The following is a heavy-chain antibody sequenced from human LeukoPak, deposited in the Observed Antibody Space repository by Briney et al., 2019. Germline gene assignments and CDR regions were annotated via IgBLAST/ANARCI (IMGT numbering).Heavy chain of an antibody. Sequence: SETLSLTCTVSGGSISSSSYYWGWIRQPPGEGLEWIGSISYSGSTYYNPSLKSRVTISVDTSKKQFSLKLSSVTAADTAVYYCARLMRIVVVTTWYAFDIWGQGTMVTVSS. J-gene: IGHJ3*02. D-gene: IGHD2-21*02. CDR1: GGSISSSSYY. CDR2: ISYSGST. CDR3: ARLMRIVVVTTWYAFDI. V-gene: IGHV4-39*01.